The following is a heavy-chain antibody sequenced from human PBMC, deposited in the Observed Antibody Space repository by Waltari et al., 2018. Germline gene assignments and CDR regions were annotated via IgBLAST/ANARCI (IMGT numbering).Heavy chain of an antibody. CDR2: ITSSGSTI. CDR3: ARDSEYYYGMDV. D-gene: IGHD3-10*01. J-gene: IGHJ6*02. Sequence: EGQLVESGGGLVQPGGSLRLYCAASGFSFSSYEMNWVRQAPGKGLEWISYITSSGSTIYYADSVKGRFTISRDNAKNSLYLQMNSLRAEDTAVYFCARDSEYYYGMDVWGQGTTVLVSS. CDR1: GFSFSSYE. V-gene: IGHV3-48*03.